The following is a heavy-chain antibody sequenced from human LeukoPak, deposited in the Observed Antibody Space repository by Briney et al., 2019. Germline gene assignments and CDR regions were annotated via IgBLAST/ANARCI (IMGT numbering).Heavy chain of an antibody. CDR1: GGTFSSYA. J-gene: IGHJ3*02. V-gene: IGHV1-69*06. CDR2: IIPIFGTA. CDR3: ARVGIAAQGAFDI. Sequence: GASVKVSCKASGGTFSSYAISWVRQAPGQGLEWMGGIIPIFGTANYAQKFQGRVTITADKSTSTAYMELSSLRSEDTAVYYCARVGIAAQGAFDIWGQGTMVTVSS. D-gene: IGHD6-13*01.